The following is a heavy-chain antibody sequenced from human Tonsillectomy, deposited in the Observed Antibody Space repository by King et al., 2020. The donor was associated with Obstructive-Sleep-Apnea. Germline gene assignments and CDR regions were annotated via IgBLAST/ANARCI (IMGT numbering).Heavy chain of an antibody. J-gene: IGHJ4*02. CDR3: ARAVGATPLGRHLDY. Sequence: VQLVESGAEVKKPGASVKVSCKASGYTFTSYYMHWVRQAPGQGLEWMGIINPSGGSTSYAQKFQGRVTMTRDTSTSTVYMELSSLRAEDTAVYYCARAVGATPLGRHLDYWGQGTLVTVSS. CDR2: INPSGGST. D-gene: IGHD1-26*01. CDR1: GYTFTSYY. V-gene: IGHV1-46*01.